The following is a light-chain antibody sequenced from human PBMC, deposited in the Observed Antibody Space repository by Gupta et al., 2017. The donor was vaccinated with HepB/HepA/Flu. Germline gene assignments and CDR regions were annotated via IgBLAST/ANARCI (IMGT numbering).Light chain of an antibody. CDR3: QQRSSWPPT. J-gene: IGKJ1*01. V-gene: IGKV3-11*01. CDR1: QSIISY. Sequence: EIVLTQPPATLSLSPGERAALSCRASQSIISYLAWYQQKPGQAPRLLIYDASTRATGIPTRFSGGGFGTDFALTISNLEPEDFAVYYCQQRSSWPPTFGQGTKVEIK. CDR2: DAS.